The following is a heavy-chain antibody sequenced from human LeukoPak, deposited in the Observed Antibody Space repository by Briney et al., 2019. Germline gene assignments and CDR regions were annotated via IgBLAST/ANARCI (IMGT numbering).Heavy chain of an antibody. CDR1: GGSFSGYY. V-gene: IGHV4-34*01. J-gene: IGHJ4*02. D-gene: IGHD3-3*01. Sequence: SETLSLTWAVYGGSFSGYYWSWIRQPPGKGLEWIGEINHSGSTNYNPSLKSRVTISVDTSKNQFSLKLSSVTAADTAVYYCARGPFDFWSGYRVDYWGQGTLVTVSS. CDR3: ARGPFDFWSGYRVDY. CDR2: INHSGST.